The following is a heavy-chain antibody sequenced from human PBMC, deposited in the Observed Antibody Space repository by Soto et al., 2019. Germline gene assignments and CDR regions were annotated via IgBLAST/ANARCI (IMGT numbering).Heavy chain of an antibody. CDR1: GYTFTSYD. CDR3: ASLRHDYGDYYYYYCGMDV. J-gene: IGHJ6*02. V-gene: IGHV1-8*01. D-gene: IGHD4-17*01. CDR2: MNPNSGNT. Sequence: GASVKVSCKASGYTFTSYDINWVRQATGQGLEWMGWMNPNSGNTGYAQKFQGRVTMTRNTSISTAYMELSSLRSEDTAVYYCASLRHDYGDYYYYYCGMDVWGQGTTVTVSS.